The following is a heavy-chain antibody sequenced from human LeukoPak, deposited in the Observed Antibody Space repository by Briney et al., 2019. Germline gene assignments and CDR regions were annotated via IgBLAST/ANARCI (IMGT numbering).Heavy chain of an antibody. V-gene: IGHV4-4*07. CDR1: GGSISSYY. J-gene: IGHJ3*02. CDR2: IYTSGST. Sequence: SETLSLTCTVSGGSISSYYWSWIRQPAGKGLEWIGRIYTSGSTNYDPSLKSRVTMSVDTSKNQFSLKLSSVTAADTAVYYCALGGQLVRDDAFDIWGQGTMVTVSS. D-gene: IGHD6-6*01. CDR3: ALGGQLVRDDAFDI.